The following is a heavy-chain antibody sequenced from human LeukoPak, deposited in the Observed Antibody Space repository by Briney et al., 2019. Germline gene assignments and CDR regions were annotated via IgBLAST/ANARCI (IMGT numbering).Heavy chain of an antibody. CDR2: IYYSGST. CDR1: GGSISSYY. CDR3: ARGPATAIFDY. V-gene: IGHV4-59*01. D-gene: IGHD2-21*02. J-gene: IGHJ4*02. Sequence: SETLSLTCTVSGGSISSYYWSWIRQPPGKGLEWIGYIYYSGSTNYNPSLKSRVTISVDTSKNQFSLKLSSVTAADTAVYYCARGPATAIFDYWGQGTLVTVSS.